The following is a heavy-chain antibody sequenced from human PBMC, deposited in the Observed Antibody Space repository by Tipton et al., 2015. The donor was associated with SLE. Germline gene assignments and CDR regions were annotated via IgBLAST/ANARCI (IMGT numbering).Heavy chain of an antibody. CDR2: IYSSGST. CDR1: GGSISSGSYY. D-gene: IGHD1-26*01. Sequence: LRLSCTVSGGSISSGSYYWSWIRQPAGKGLEWIGRIYSSGSTNENLSLKSRVSISKDTSKNQFSLKLGSVTAADTAVYYCAREAKYSGSYYNWFDTWGQGTLVTVSP. CDR3: AREAKYSGSYYNWFDT. J-gene: IGHJ5*02. V-gene: IGHV4-61*02.